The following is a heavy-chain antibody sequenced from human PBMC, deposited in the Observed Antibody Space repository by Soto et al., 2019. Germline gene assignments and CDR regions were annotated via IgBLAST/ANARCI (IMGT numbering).Heavy chain of an antibody. D-gene: IGHD3-16*01. CDR3: ARIWSNGAFDI. V-gene: IGHV3-13*01. CDR1: GFTFSSYD. J-gene: IGHJ3*02. CDR2: IGTAGDT. Sequence: LRLSCAASGFTFSSYDMHWVRQATGKGLEWVSAIGTAGDTYYPGSVKGRFTISRENAKNSLYLQMNSLRAGDTAVYYCARIWSNGAFDIWGQGTMVTVSS.